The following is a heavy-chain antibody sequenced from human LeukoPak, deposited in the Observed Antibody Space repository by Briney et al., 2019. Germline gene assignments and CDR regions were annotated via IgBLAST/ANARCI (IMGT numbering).Heavy chain of an antibody. CDR1: GFTFSDYY. D-gene: IGHD3-22*01. CDR2: ISSSGSTI. V-gene: IGHV3-11*01. J-gene: IGHJ4*02. CDR3: ARDSPSTYYYDSSGYFPDY. Sequence: GGSLRLPCAASGFTFSDYYMSWIRQAPGKGLEWVSYISSSGSTIYYADSVKGRFTISRDNAKNSLYLQMNSLRAEDTAVYYCARDSPSTYYYDSSGYFPDYWGQGTLVTVSS.